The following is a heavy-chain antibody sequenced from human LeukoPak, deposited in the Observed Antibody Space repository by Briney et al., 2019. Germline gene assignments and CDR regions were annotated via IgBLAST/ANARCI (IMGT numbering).Heavy chain of an antibody. V-gene: IGHV3-48*01. CDR1: GFTFSSYS. Sequence: QPGGSLRLSCAASGFTFSSYSMNWVRQASGKGLEWVSYISSSSSTIYYADSVKGRFTVSRDNAKNSLYLQMNSLRAEDTAVYYCSAEGMDVWGKGTTVTVSS. CDR2: ISSSSSTI. J-gene: IGHJ6*04. CDR3: SAEGMDV.